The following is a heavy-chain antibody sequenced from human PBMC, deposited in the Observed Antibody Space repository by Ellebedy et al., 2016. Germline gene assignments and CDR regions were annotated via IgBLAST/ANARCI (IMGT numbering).Heavy chain of an antibody. CDR1: GFTFSSYD. Sequence: GGSLRLSCAASGFTFSSYDMHWVRQATGKGLEWVSAIGTAGDTYYPGSVKGRFTISRYNSKNTLYLQMNSLKAEDTAVYYCARDDYLWGSYRPGFDYWGQGTLVTVSS. CDR3: ARDDYLWGSYRPGFDY. D-gene: IGHD3-16*02. J-gene: IGHJ4*02. CDR2: IGTAGDT. V-gene: IGHV3-13*01.